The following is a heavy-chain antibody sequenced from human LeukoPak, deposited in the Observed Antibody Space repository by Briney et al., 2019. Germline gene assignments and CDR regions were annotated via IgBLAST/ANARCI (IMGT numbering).Heavy chain of an antibody. CDR3: AIAYYDILTGSYYFDY. V-gene: IGHV3-23*01. CDR2: ISGSGGST. CDR1: GFTFSSYA. Sequence: GGSLRLSCAASGFTFSSYAMSWVRQAPGKGLEWVSAISGSGGSTYCADSVKGRFTISRDNSKNTLYLQMNSLRAEDTAVYYCAIAYYDILTGSYYFDYWGQGTLVTVSS. J-gene: IGHJ4*02. D-gene: IGHD3-9*01.